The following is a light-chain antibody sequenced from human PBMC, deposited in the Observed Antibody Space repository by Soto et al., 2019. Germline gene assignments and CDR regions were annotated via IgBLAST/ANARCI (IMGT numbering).Light chain of an antibody. CDR3: QQYYGAPLT. Sequence: VMTQSPDSLAVSLGERATINCKSSQSVLSSADNNNYLAWFQQKPRQPPKLLIYGASIRQTGVPDRFSGSGSGTDFTLTISSLQAEDVAVYYCQQYYGAPLTFGGGTKVEIK. V-gene: IGKV4-1*01. CDR2: GAS. J-gene: IGKJ4*01. CDR1: QSVLSSADNNNY.